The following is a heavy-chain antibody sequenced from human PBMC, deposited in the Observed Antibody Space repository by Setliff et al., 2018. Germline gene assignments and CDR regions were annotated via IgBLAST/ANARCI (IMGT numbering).Heavy chain of an antibody. V-gene: IGHV1-3*03. J-gene: IGHJ4*02. CDR1: GFTFSDYA. Sequence: ASVKVSCKASGFTFSDYAIHWLRQAPGQRLEWVGWLNPGNGDTRFSPQLKDRVTITRDTSASIAFMELSSLRSEDMAVYYCARSGGSNWQTKLDYWGQGTLVTVSS. CDR3: ARSGGSNWQTKLDY. D-gene: IGHD2-15*01. CDR2: LNPGNGDT.